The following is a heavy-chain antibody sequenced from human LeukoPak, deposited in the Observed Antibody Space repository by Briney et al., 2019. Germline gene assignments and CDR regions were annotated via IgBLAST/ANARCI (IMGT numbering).Heavy chain of an antibody. CDR3: ARAPVTSCRGAFCYPFDI. J-gene: IGHJ4*02. D-gene: IGHD2-15*01. CDR1: GLTFSSYG. Sequence: GGTLRLSCAASGLTFSSYGMSWVRQAPGKGLEWVSATSSSDAGTYHAESVRGRFTISRDNSKNTLYLQMNSLRADDAAVYYCARAPVTSCRGAFCYPFDIWGQGTLVTVSS. V-gene: IGHV3-23*01. CDR2: TSSSDAGT.